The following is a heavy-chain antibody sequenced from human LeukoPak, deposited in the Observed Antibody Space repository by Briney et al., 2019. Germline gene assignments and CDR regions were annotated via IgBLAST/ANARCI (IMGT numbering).Heavy chain of an antibody. CDR1: GYTLTELS. CDR2: FDPEDGET. Sequence: ASVKVSCKVSGYTLTELSMHWVRQAPGKGLEWMGGFDPEDGETIYAQKFQGRVTMTEDTSTDTAYMELSSLRSEDTAVYYCATATYSGSYQYFDYWAREPWSPSPQ. CDR3: ATATYSGSYQYFDY. J-gene: IGHJ4*02. D-gene: IGHD1-26*01. V-gene: IGHV1-24*01.